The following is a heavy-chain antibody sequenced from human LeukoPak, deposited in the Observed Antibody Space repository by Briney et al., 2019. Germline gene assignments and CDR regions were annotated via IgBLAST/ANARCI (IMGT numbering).Heavy chain of an antibody. J-gene: IGHJ4*02. V-gene: IGHV1-46*01. CDR3: ARDLTAMAYFDY. D-gene: IGHD5-18*01. CDR1: GYTFTSYY. CDR2: INPSGGST. Sequence: AASVKVSCKASGYTFTSYYMHWVRQAPGQGLEWVGIINPSGGSTSYAQKFQGRVTMTRDTSTSTVYMELSSLRSEDTAVYYCARDLTAMAYFDYWGQGTLVTVSS.